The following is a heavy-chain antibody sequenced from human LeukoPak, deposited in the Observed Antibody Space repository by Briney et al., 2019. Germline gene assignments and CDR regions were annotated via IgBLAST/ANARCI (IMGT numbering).Heavy chain of an antibody. V-gene: IGHV4-59*08. CDR2: IYYSGSI. CDR1: GASISSYY. D-gene: IGHD6-19*01. Sequence: ASETLSLTCTVSGASISSYYWSWIRQPPGKGLEWIGDIYYSGSIKYNPSLKSRVTISVDTSKNQFSLKLSSVTAADTAVYYCAKGHRYSSGWYWSHWFDPWGQGTLVTVSS. J-gene: IGHJ5*02. CDR3: AKGHRYSSGWYWSHWFDP.